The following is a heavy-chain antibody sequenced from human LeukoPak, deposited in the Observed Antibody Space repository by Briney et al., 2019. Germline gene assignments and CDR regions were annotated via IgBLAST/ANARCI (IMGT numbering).Heavy chain of an antibody. D-gene: IGHD3-3*01. V-gene: IGHV4-34*01. CDR3: VRDRDFWSGRNWFDP. CDR1: GGSFSGYY. J-gene: IGHJ5*02. Sequence: SETLSLTCAVYGGSFSGYYWSWIRQPPGKGLEWIGEINHSGSTNYNPSLKSRVTISVDTSKNQLSLKLSSVTAADTAVYYCVRDRDFWSGRNWFDPWGQGTLVIVSS. CDR2: INHSGST.